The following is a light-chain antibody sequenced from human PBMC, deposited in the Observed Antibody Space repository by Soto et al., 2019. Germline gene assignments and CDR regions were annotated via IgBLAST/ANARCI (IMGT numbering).Light chain of an antibody. CDR2: GAS. CDR1: QSVSSSY. CDR3: QQYNNWPPIT. Sequence: VLTQSPGTLSLSQGERATLSCRASQSVSSSYLAWYQQKPGQAPRLLIYGASSRATGIPDRFSGSGSGTEFTLTITSLQSEDFAVYYCQQYNNWPPITFGQGTRLEIK. J-gene: IGKJ5*01. V-gene: IGKV3-20*01.